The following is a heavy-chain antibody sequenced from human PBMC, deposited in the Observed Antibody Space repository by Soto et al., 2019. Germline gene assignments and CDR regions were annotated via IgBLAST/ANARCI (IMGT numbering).Heavy chain of an antibody. V-gene: IGHV3-9*01. Sequence: PGGSLRLSCVVSGFKFADRAKHRVRQVAGKGLEWVAGIYWNSEVTGYADSVKGRFTISRENAKNSLYLQMNSLRAEDTAVYYCAKVPNWNDLGRFDPWGQGTLVTVSS. CDR3: AKVPNWNDLGRFDP. CDR2: IYWNSEVT. CDR1: GFKFADRA. J-gene: IGHJ5*02. D-gene: IGHD1-1*01.